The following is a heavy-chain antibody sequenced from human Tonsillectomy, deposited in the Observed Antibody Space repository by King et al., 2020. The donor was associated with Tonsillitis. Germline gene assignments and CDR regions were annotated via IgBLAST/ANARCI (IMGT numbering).Heavy chain of an antibody. J-gene: IGHJ4*02. CDR1: GYTFTGYY. V-gene: IGHV1-2*02. CDR2: INPNGGGT. D-gene: IGHD6-19*01. Sequence: QLVQSGAEVKKPGASVKVSCKASGYTFTGYYMHWVRQAPGQGLEWMGWINPNGGGTNFAQKFQGRVTMTRDTSISTAYMELSRLRSDDTAVYYCAREKIAVAGGFDYWGQGTLVTVSA. CDR3: AREKIAVAGGFDY.